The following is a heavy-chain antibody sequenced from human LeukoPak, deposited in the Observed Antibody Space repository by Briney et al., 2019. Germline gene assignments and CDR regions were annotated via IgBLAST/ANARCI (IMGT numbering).Heavy chain of an antibody. D-gene: IGHD3-3*01. CDR1: GYTLTELS. V-gene: IGHV1-24*01. J-gene: IGHJ4*02. CDR3: ATVARITIFGVVIINYFDY. CDR2: FDPEDGET. Sequence: GASVKVSCKVSGYTLTELSMHWVRQAPGKGLERMGGFDPEDGETIYAQKFQGRVTMTEDTSTDTAYMELSSLRSEDTAVYYCATVARITIFGVVIINYFDYWGQGTLVTVSS.